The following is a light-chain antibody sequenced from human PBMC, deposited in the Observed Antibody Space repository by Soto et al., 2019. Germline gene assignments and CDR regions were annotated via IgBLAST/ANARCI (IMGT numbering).Light chain of an antibody. CDR1: QSISSW. CDR2: KAS. CDR3: QQYNNWPT. V-gene: IGKV1-5*03. J-gene: IGKJ5*01. Sequence: IQMTQSPSSLSASVGDRVTITCRASQSISSWLAWYQQKPGEAPKLLIYKASYLESGVPSRFSGSRSGTEFTLTISSLQSEDFAVYYCQQYNNWPTFGQGTRLEIK.